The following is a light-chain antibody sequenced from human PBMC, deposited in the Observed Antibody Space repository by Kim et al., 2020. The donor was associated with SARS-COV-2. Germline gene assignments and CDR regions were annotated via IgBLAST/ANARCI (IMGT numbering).Light chain of an antibody. V-gene: IGLV3-21*01. J-gene: IGLJ2*01. CDR2: YDS. CDR3: QVWENTLRT. CDR1: NIGRKS. Sequence: APGKTARTTCGGNNIGRKSIHWYQHKPGPAPVLVIYYDSDRPPGVSERFSASNSGNTATLAISSVEPGDEADYYCQVWENTLRTFGGGTQLTVL.